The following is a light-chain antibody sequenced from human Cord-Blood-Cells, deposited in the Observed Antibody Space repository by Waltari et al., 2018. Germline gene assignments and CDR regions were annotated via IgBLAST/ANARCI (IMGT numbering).Light chain of an antibody. CDR1: RSDVGSYNL. Sequence: QSALTQPASVSGSPGPSITISCTGTRSDVGSYNLVPWYQQHPGKAPKLRIYEGSKRPSGVSNRFSGSKSGNTASLTISGLQAEDEADYYCCSYAGSVVFGGGTKLTVL. CDR3: CSYAGSVV. CDR2: EGS. J-gene: IGLJ2*01. V-gene: IGLV2-23*01.